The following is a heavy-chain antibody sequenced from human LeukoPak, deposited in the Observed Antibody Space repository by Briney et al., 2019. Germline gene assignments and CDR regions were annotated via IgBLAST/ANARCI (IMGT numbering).Heavy chain of an antibody. D-gene: IGHD3-10*01. Sequence: GRSLRLSCAASGFTFSSYGMHWVRQAPGKGLEWVAVIWYDGSNKYYADSVKGRFTISRGNSKNTLYLQMNSLRAEDTAVYYCARDSTMVRGVIGPFDYWGQGTLVTVSS. CDR2: IWYDGSNK. J-gene: IGHJ4*02. CDR1: GFTFSSYG. V-gene: IGHV3-33*01. CDR3: ARDSTMVRGVIGPFDY.